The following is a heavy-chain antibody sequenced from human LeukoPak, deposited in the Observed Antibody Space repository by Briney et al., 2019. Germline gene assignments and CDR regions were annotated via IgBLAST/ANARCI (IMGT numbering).Heavy chain of an antibody. CDR3: ARVLHKRNYDSSGYYGY. V-gene: IGHV3-48*01. CDR1: GFIFSSYS. CDR2: ISSGSSTI. J-gene: IGHJ4*02. D-gene: IGHD3-22*01. Sequence: GGSLRLSCAASGFIFSSYSMNWVRQAPGKGLEWDSYISSGSSTIYYADSVKSRFTISRDNAKNTLYLQMNSLRAEDTAVYYCARVLHKRNYDSSGYYGYWGQGTLVTVSS.